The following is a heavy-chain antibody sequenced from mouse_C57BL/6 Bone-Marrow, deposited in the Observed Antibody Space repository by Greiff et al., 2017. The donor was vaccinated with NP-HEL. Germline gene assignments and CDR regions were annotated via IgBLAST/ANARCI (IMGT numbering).Heavy chain of an antibody. D-gene: IGHD2-4*01. CDR3: ESATDYDYDGGYFDD. Sequence: VQLQQSGAELVKPGASVKISCKASGYTFTDYYINWVKQRPGQGLEWIGKIGPGSGTTYYNEKFKGKATLTADQSSSTAYMQLSRLTSEDSAVYFCESATDYDYDGGYFDDWGKGTTLTVSS. V-gene: IGHV1-77*01. CDR2: IGPGSGTT. CDR1: GYTFTDYY. J-gene: IGHJ2*01.